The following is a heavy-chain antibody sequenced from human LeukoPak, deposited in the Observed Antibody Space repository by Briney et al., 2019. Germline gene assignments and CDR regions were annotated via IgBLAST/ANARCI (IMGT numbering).Heavy chain of an antibody. J-gene: IGHJ2*01. CDR3: ACCSSTSCPTGDWYFDL. Sequence: SVKVSCKASGGTFSSYAIRWVRQAPGQGLEWMGGIIPIFGTANYAQKFQGRVTITADESTSTAYMELSSLRSEDTAVYYCACCSSTSCPTGDWYFDLWGRGTLVTVSS. D-gene: IGHD2-2*01. CDR1: GGTFSSYA. CDR2: IIPIFGTA. V-gene: IGHV1-69*13.